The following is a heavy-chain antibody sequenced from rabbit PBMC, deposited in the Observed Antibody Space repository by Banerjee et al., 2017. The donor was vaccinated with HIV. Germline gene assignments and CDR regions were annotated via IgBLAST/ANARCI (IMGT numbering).Heavy chain of an antibody. CDR3: ARDLAGVIGWNFGL. D-gene: IGHD4-1*01. V-gene: IGHV1S43*01. CDR2: IYTSSGST. CDR1: GFSFSSSYW. Sequence: QEQLEESGGGLVKPGASLTLTCTASGFSFSSSYWICWVRQAPGKGLEWIACIYTSSGSTWYASWVNGRFTISRSTSLNTVDLKMTSLTAADTATYFCARDLAGVIGWNFGLWGQGTLVTVS. J-gene: IGHJ4*01.